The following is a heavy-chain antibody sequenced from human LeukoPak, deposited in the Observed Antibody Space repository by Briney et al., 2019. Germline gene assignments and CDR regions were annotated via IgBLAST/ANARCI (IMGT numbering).Heavy chain of an antibody. CDR3: AGDNYAGANWFDP. V-gene: IGHV1-69*05. J-gene: IGHJ5*02. CDR2: IIPIFGTA. Sequence: SVKVSCKASGGTFSSYAISWVRQAPGQGLEWMGGIIPIFGTANYAQKFQGRVTITTDESTSTAYMELSSLRSEGTAVYYCAGDNYAGANWFDPWGQGTLVTVSS. CDR1: GGTFSSYA. D-gene: IGHD1-7*01.